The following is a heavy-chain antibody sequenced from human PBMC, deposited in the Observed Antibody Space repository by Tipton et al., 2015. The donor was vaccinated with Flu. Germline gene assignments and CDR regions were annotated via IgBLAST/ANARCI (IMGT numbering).Heavy chain of an antibody. CDR2: ISSSSSYT. Sequence: SLRLSCAASGFTFSIYAMSWVRQAPGKGLEWVSSISSSSSYTYYIDSVKGRFTVSRDNSKNSVFLQMDNVGVEDTAVYYCAREAYWSGDYWGQGTLVTVSS. D-gene: IGHD2-8*02. CDR1: GFTFSIYA. J-gene: IGHJ4*02. V-gene: IGHV3-21*01. CDR3: AREAYWSGDY.